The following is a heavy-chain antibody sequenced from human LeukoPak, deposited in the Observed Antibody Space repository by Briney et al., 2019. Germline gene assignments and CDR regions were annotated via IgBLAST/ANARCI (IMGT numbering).Heavy chain of an antibody. CDR2: IKQDGSEK. V-gene: IGHV3-7*01. D-gene: IGHD3-3*01. J-gene: IGHJ4*02. Sequence: PGGSLRLSCAASGFTFSSYWMSWVRQAPGKGLEWVANIKQDGSEKYYVDSVKGRFTISRDNAKNSLYLQMNSLRAEDTAVYYCARDNYDFWSGYQGGVSFDYWGQGTLVTVSS. CDR1: GFTFSSYW. CDR3: ARDNYDFWSGYQGGVSFDY.